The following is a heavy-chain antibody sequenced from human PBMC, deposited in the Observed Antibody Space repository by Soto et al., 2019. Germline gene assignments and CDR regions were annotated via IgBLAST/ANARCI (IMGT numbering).Heavy chain of an antibody. CDR2: ISAHNGNT. CDR1: GYTFTSYG. J-gene: IGHJ4*02. Sequence: QVHLVQSGAEVKKPGASVKVSCKASGYTFTSYGITWVRQAPGQGLEWMGWISAHNGNTDYAQKLQGRVIVTRDTSTSSAYMELRSLRSDDTAVYYCARGRYGDYWGQGALVTVSS. CDR3: ARGRYGDY. V-gene: IGHV1-18*01. D-gene: IGHD1-1*01.